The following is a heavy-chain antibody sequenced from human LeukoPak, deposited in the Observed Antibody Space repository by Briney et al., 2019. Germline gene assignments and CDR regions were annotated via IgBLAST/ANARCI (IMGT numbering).Heavy chain of an antibody. D-gene: IGHD3-3*01. V-gene: IGHV1-46*01. J-gene: IGHJ6*03. Sequence: ASVKVSCKASGYTFTSYGISWVRQAPGQGLEWMGIINPSGGSTSYAQKFQGRVTMTRDTSTSTVYMELSSLRSEDTAVYYCARDRSDFWSGYYPLYYMDVWGKGTTVTVSS. CDR3: ARDRSDFWSGYYPLYYMDV. CDR1: GYTFTSYG. CDR2: INPSGGST.